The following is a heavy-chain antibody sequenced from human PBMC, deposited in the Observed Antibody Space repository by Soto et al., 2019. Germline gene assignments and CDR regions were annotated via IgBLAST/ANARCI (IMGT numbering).Heavy chain of an antibody. CDR3: ARDNHQMDVREPAPLDY. Sequence: ASVKVSCKASGYTFTSYGISWVRQAPGQGLEWMGWISAYNGNTNYAQKLQGRVTMTTDTSTSTAYMERRSLRSDDTAVYYCARDNHQMDVREPAPLDYWGQGTLVTVSS. D-gene: IGHD2-8*01. V-gene: IGHV1-18*01. CDR2: ISAYNGNT. CDR1: GYTFTSYG. J-gene: IGHJ4*02.